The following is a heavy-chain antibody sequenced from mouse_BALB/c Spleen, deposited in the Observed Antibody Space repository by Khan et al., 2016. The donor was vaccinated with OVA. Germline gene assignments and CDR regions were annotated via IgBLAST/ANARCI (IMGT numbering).Heavy chain of an antibody. CDR2: INSDGYYT. Sequence: EVELVESGGDLVRPGGSLKLSCAASGFTFSAYGMSWVRQSPDKRLEWVATINSDGYYTYYPDSVKGRFIISRDNAKNTLYLQMRSLKSEDTAMYYCASHLSGSFAYGGQGTLVTVSA. J-gene: IGHJ3*01. CDR1: GFTFSAYG. V-gene: IGHV5-6*01. D-gene: IGHD1-3*01. CDR3: ASHLSGSFAY.